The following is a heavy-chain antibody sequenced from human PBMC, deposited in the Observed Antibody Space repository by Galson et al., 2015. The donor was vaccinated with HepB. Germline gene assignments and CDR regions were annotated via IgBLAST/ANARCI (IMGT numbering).Heavy chain of an antibody. J-gene: IGHJ6*02. Sequence: SLRLSCAASGFTVSSNYMNWVRPAPGKGLEWVSVIYSGGSTYYADSWKGRFTIFRDKSKNTLYLQMNSLRTEDTAMYYCAREGSCRSTTCYDHFYYGMDVWVQGTTVTVSS. D-gene: IGHD2-2*01. CDR2: IYSGGST. CDR3: AREGSCRSTTCYDHFYYGMDV. V-gene: IGHV3-53*05. CDR1: GFTVSSNY.